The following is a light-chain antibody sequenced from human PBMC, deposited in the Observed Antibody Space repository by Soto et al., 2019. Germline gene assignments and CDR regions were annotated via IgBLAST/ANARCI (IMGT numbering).Light chain of an antibody. CDR2: GAP. V-gene: IGKV3-20*01. Sequence: EIVLTQSPVTLSLSPGERATLSCRASQSVAGNSLAWYRHKPGQAPKLVIYGAPSRSAGVPDRFVGSGSGTDFTLTISRLEPEDFAVYYCQQYGSSRDTFGQGTKLEIK. CDR1: QSVAGNS. J-gene: IGKJ2*01. CDR3: QQYGSSRDT.